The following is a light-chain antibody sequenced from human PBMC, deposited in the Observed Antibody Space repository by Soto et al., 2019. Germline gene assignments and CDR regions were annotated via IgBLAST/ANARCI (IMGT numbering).Light chain of an antibody. V-gene: IGKV1-5*03. Sequence: DIQMTQSPSTLSASVGDRVTITCRASQSISSWLAWYQQKPGKAPKLLIYKASTLQSGVPSRFSGSGSGTEFTVAISSLQPDDSATYYCQQYNDNWTFGQETKVVIK. J-gene: IGKJ1*01. CDR1: QSISSW. CDR3: QQYNDNWT. CDR2: KAS.